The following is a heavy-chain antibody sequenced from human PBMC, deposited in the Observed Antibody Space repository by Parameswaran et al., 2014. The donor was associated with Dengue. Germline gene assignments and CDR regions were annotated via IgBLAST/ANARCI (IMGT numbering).Heavy chain of an antibody. Sequence: VRQMPGKALEWLAHIFSNDEKSYSTSLKSRLTISKDTSKSQVVLTMTNMDPVDTATYYCARIQNQEQLLWFGELSYSSTYYFDYWGQGTLVTVSS. D-gene: IGHD3-10*01. V-gene: IGHV2-26*01. CDR3: ARIQNQEQLLWFGELSYSSTYYFDY. J-gene: IGHJ4*02. CDR2: IFSNDEK.